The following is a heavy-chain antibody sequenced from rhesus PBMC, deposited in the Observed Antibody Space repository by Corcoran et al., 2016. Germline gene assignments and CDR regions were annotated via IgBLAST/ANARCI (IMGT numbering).Heavy chain of an antibody. Sequence: QVQLQESGPGVVKPSENLSLTRAVSGGSISASYRWSWIRQPPGKGLEWIGYIYGSSTSTNYNPSLKSRVTISKDTSKNQFSLKLSSVTAADTAVYYCARLSTVTTHFDYWGQGVLVTVSS. J-gene: IGHJ4*01. CDR3: ARLSTVTTHFDY. D-gene: IGHD4-23*01. V-gene: IGHV4S10*01. CDR2: IYGSSTST. CDR1: GGSISASYR.